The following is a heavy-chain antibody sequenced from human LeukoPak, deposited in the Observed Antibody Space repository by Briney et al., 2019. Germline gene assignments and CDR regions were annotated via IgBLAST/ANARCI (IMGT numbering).Heavy chain of an antibody. Sequence: PGGSLRLSCAASGFTLSTYAMSWVRQAPGKGLEWVSAISGSGGSTYYADSVKGRFTISRDNSKNTLYLQMNSLRAEDTAVYYCDGGSYYGAFDIWGQGTMVTVSS. CDR1: GFTLSTYA. CDR3: DGGSYYGAFDI. CDR2: ISGSGGST. D-gene: IGHD1-26*01. J-gene: IGHJ3*02. V-gene: IGHV3-23*01.